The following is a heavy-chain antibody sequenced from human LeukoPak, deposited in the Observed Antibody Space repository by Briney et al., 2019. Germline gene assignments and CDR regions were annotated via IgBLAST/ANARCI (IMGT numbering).Heavy chain of an antibody. CDR3: AKRTGCFDY. D-gene: IGHD7-27*01. J-gene: IGHJ4*02. CDR1: GFTFSSYA. CDR2: ISNNGGST. V-gene: IGHV3-23*01. Sequence: PGGSLRLSCAASGFTFSSYAMSWVRQAPGKGLEWVSTISNNGGSTYYADSVKGRFTISRDNSKNTLYLQMNSLRAEDTAVYYCAKRTGCFDYWGQGTLVTVSS.